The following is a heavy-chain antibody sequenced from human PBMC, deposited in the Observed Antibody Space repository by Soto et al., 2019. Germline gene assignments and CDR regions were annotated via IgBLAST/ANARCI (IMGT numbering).Heavy chain of an antibody. Sequence: PSETLSVTCAVSVGSIGTSAYYWGWIRQAPGKGLEWIGSINHSGNTYLSPSLKDRVTMSVDTSKNSFSLKLRSATAADTGLYYCSRRAPEGFDPWGQGTLVTVSS. CDR3: SRRAPEGFDP. J-gene: IGHJ5*02. V-gene: IGHV4-39*01. CDR1: VGSIGTSAYY. CDR2: INHSGNT.